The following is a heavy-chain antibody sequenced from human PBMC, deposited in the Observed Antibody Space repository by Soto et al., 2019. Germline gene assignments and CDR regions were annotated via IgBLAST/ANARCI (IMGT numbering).Heavy chain of an antibody. D-gene: IGHD5-18*01. V-gene: IGHV4-59*01. CDR3: AGMLGGYSYGPFDS. J-gene: IGHJ4*02. CDR1: AVSISNYY. Sequence: SETLSLTCSVSAVSISNYYWSWLRQSPGEGLEWIGYIFYSGSTNYNPSLKSRVTISVDRSKTQISLKLNSVTAADTAVYYCAGMLGGYSYGPFDSWGQGTLVTVSS. CDR2: IFYSGST.